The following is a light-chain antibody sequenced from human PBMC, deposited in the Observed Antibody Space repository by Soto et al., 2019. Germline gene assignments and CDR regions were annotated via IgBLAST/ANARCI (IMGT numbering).Light chain of an antibody. J-gene: IGLJ2*01. CDR1: SSDVGSYNY. CDR3: CSYSGSDSLL. V-gene: IGLV2-11*01. Sequence: QSVLTQPRSVSGSPGESVTISCSGTSSDVGSYNYVSWYQQYPGNAPKVMIYDVSERPSEVPVRFSGSKSGNTASLTISGLQAEDEDEYFCCSYSGSDSLLFGGGTKLTVL. CDR2: DVS.